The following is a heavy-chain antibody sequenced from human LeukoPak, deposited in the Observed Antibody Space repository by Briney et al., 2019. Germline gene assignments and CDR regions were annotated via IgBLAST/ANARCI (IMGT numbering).Heavy chain of an antibody. CDR3: AREELRYFDWLDNHLDY. D-gene: IGHD3-9*01. Sequence: PGGSLRLSCAASGFTFSSYWMSWVRQAPGKGLEWVANIKQDGSEKYYVDSVKGRFTTSRDNAKNSLYLQMNSLRAEDTAVYYCAREELRYFDWLDNHLDYWGQGTLVTVSS. CDR1: GFTFSSYW. V-gene: IGHV3-7*01. J-gene: IGHJ4*02. CDR2: IKQDGSEK.